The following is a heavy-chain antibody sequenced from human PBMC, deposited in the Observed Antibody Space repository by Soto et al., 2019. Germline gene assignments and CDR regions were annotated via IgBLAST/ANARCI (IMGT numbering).Heavy chain of an antibody. V-gene: IGHV3-23*01. D-gene: IGHD6-19*01. CDR1: GFTFSSYA. CDR2: ISGSGGST. J-gene: IGHJ6*02. Sequence: GGSLRLSCAASGFTFSSYAMSWVRQAPGKGLEWVSAISGSGGSTYYADSVKGRFTISRDNSKNTLYLQMNSLRAEDTAVYYCAKAESKLAPYSSEGYEYWYYYYGMDVWGQGTTVTVSS. CDR3: AKAESKLAPYSSEGYEYWYYYYGMDV.